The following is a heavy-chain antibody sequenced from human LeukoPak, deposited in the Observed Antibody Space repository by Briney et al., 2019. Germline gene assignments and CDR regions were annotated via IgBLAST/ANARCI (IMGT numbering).Heavy chain of an antibody. V-gene: IGHV3-21*01. D-gene: IGHD2-2*01. Sequence: GGSLRLSCAASGFTFSSYSMNWVRQAPGKGLEWVSSISSSSYIYYADSVKGRFTISRDNARNSLYLQMNSLRAEDTAVYYCARDISGDIVVVPAAIFGYWGQGTLVTVSS. J-gene: IGHJ4*02. CDR1: GFTFSSYS. CDR3: ARDISGDIVVVPAAIFGY. CDR2: ISSSSYI.